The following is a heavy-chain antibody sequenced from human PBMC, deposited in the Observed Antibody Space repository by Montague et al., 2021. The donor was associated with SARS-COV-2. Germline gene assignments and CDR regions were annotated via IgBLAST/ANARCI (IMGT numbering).Heavy chain of an antibody. J-gene: IGHJ4*02. CDR3: ARRGSSVWGVTVSAELDY. CDR1: GGSFSGYY. CDR2: INQNGST. Sequence: SETLSLTCAVYGGSFSGYYWSWIRQPPEKGLEWIGEINQNGSTNNNPSLKSRVIISVDTSKNQFSLKLSSVTAADTAVYYCARRGSSVWGVTVSAELDYWGQGILVIVSS. V-gene: IGHV4-34*01. D-gene: IGHD3-10*01.